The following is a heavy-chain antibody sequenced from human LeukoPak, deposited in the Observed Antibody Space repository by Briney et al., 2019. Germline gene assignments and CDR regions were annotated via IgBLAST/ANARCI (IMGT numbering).Heavy chain of an antibody. J-gene: IGHJ5*02. CDR2: IIPIFGTA. CDR3: ARDSGYCSSTSCYSGSRWFDP. Sequence: SVKVSCKASGGTFSSYAISWVRQAPGQGLEWMGGIIPIFGTANYAQKFQGRVTITADESTSTAYMELSSLRSEDTAVYYCARDSGYCSSTSCYSGSRWFDPWGQGTLVTVSS. V-gene: IGHV1-69*13. D-gene: IGHD2-2*02. CDR1: GGTFSSYA.